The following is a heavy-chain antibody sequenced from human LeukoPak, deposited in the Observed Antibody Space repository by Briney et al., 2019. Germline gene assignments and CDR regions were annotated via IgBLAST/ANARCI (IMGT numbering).Heavy chain of an antibody. D-gene: IGHD2-15*01. CDR2: IKPDGSEK. CDR1: GFTFRNYW. Sequence: GESLKISCAASGFTFRNYWMSWVRQTPGKGLEWVATIKPDGSEKDYVHSVKGRFTISRDNAKNSLYLQMDSLRAEDTALYYCAREDMWAFDMWGQGTMVIVSS. J-gene: IGHJ3*02. CDR3: AREDMWAFDM. V-gene: IGHV3-7*01.